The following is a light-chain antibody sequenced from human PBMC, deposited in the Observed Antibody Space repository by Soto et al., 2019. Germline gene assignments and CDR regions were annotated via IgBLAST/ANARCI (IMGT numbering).Light chain of an antibody. CDR2: TVS. Sequence: DIVITQTPLSLPVTPGEPASISCRSSQSLLDSDDGNTYLDWYLQKPGQSPQLLIYTVSYRASGVPDRFSGSGSGTDFTLKISRLEAEPVGVYYCMQRIEFPLTFGGGTKVDIK. V-gene: IGKV2-40*01. J-gene: IGKJ4*01. CDR3: MQRIEFPLT. CDR1: QSLLDSDDGNTY.